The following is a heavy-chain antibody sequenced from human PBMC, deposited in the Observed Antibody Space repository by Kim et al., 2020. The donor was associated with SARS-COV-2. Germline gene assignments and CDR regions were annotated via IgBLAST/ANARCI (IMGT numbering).Heavy chain of an antibody. CDR3: ARHLVYCSSTSFYGRRGYYYYYGMDF. D-gene: IGHD2-2*01. CDR2: IDPSDSYT. V-gene: IGHV5-10-1*01. CDR1: GYSFTSYW. Sequence: GESLKISCKGSGYSFTSYWISWVRQMPGKGLEWMVRIDPSDSYTNYSPSFQGHVTISADKSISTAYLQWSSLKASDTALYYCARHLVYCSSTSFYGRRGYYYYYGMDFWGQGTTVTVFS. J-gene: IGHJ6*02.